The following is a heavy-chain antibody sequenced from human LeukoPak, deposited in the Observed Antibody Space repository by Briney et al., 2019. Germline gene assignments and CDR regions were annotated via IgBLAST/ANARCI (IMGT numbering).Heavy chain of an antibody. CDR2: INHSGST. J-gene: IGHJ4*02. Sequence: SETLSLTCAVYGGSFSGCYWSWIRQPPGKGLEWIGEINHSGSTNYNPSLKSRVTISVDTSKNQFSLKLSSVTAADTAVYYCARANALAGNFDYWGQGTLVTVSS. V-gene: IGHV4-34*01. CDR1: GGSFSGCY. D-gene: IGHD6-19*01. CDR3: ARANALAGNFDY.